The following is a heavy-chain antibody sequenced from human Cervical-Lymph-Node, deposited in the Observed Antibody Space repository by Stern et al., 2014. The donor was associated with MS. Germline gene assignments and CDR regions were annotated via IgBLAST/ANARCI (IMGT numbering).Heavy chain of an antibody. V-gene: IGHV1-69*06. J-gene: IGHJ4*02. CDR2: ISPMFSTS. D-gene: IGHD2-2*01. CDR3: AGPRYAF. Sequence: VQLVQSGPEVKKPGSSVKVSCKASGGSFINYAITWVRQAPGPGPEWMGAISPMFSTSNYAQKFQGRVTMTADKSTTTAYREVNSLTSEDTAVYYCAGPRYAFWGQGTLVIVSS. CDR1: GGSFINYA.